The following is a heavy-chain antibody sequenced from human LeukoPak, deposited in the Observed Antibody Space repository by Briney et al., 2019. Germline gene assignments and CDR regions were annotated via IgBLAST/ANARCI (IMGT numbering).Heavy chain of an antibody. V-gene: IGHV3-33*01. CDR1: GFTFSSYG. Sequence: GGSLRLSCAASGFTFSSYGMHWVRQAPGKGLEWVAVIWYDGSNKYYADSVKGRFTISRDNSKNTLYLQMNSLRAEDTAVYYCARENYVGNDRNFDYWGQGTLVTVSS. J-gene: IGHJ4*02. D-gene: IGHD4-23*01. CDR3: ARENYVGNDRNFDY. CDR2: IWYDGSNK.